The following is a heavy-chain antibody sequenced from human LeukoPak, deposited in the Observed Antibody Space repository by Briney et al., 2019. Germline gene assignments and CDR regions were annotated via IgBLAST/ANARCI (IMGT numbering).Heavy chain of an antibody. D-gene: IGHD5-18*01. CDR3: ARDPTLGGYSYGAYFDY. CDR2: IYSGGST. J-gene: IGHJ4*02. CDR1: GFTFSSYS. Sequence: PGGSLRLSCAASGFTFSSYSMSWVRQAPGKGLEWVSVIYSGGSTYYADSVKGRFTISRDNSKNTLYLQMNSLRAEDTAVYYCARDPTLGGYSYGAYFDYWGQGTLVTVSS. V-gene: IGHV3-53*01.